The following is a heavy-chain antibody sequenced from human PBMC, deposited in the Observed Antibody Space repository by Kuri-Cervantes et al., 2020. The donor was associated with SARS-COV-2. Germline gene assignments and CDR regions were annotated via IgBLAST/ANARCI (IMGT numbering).Heavy chain of an antibody. CDR1: GFIFSDYY. Sequence: GESLKISCAASGFIFSDYYMTWIRQPPGKGLEWVALISYDGSNKYYADSVKGRFTISRDNSRNTLYLQMNSLRAEDTAVYYCARDLAAVAGGGWFDPWGQGTLVTVSS. J-gene: IGHJ5*02. V-gene: IGHV3-30-3*01. CDR3: ARDLAAVAGGGWFDP. D-gene: IGHD6-19*01. CDR2: ISYDGSNK.